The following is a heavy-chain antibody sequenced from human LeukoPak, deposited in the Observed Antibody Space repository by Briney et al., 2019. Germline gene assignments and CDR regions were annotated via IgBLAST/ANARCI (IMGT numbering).Heavy chain of an antibody. J-gene: IGHJ4*02. CDR3: ARGTYYYLY. CDR1: GFTFSTYY. Sequence: GGSLRLSCAASGFTFSTYYMTWVRQAPGKGLEWVAYIRPDGNEKYYVDSVKGRFTISRDNAKNSLYLQMCSLRTDDTAVYYCARGTYYYLYWGQGTLVTVSA. V-gene: IGHV3-7*05. CDR2: IRPDGNEK.